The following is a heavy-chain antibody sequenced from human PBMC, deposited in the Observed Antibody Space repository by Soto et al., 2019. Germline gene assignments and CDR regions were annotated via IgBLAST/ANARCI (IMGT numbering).Heavy chain of an antibody. CDR2: MNPNSGNT. J-gene: IGHJ6*02. D-gene: IGHD3-3*01. CDR3: ARGILRFLEWSVYYYYGMDV. CDR1: GYTFTSYD. V-gene: IGHV1-8*01. Sequence: QVQLVQSGAEVKKPGASVKVSCKASGYTFTSYDINWVRQATGQGLEWMGWMNPNSGNTGYAQKFQGRVTMTRNTSISPAYMELSSLRSEDTAVYYCARGILRFLEWSVYYYYGMDVWGQGTTVTVSS.